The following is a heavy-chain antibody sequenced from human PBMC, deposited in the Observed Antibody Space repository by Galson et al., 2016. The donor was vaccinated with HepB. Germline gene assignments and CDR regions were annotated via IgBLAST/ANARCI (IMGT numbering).Heavy chain of an antibody. Sequence: SLRLSCAASGFTFTSYVMTWVRQAAGKGLEWVSSVHYDGDTTYYADSVKGRFTIFRDQSKNTVYLQMNSLRVEDTAVYYCAKTYGDYHIGQWDYWGQGTLVSVSS. CDR3: AKTYGDYHIGQWDY. CDR1: GFTFTSYV. J-gene: IGHJ4*02. V-gene: IGHV3-23*01. CDR2: VHYDGDTT. D-gene: IGHD4-17*01.